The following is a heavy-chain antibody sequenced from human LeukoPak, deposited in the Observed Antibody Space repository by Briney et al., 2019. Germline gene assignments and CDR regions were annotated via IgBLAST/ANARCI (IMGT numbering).Heavy chain of an antibody. CDR1: GASISSSGYD. Sequence: PSETLSLTCTVSGASISSSGYDWGWIRQPRGKGLEWIATIYYSGSTYYSRSVKSRFTISVYTCKNQFSLKLNSLTAADTAVYYCARHVGGSAYFDYWGQGTLVTASS. J-gene: IGHJ4*02. V-gene: IGHV4-39*01. D-gene: IGHD2-15*01. CDR2: IYYSGST. CDR3: ARHVGGSAYFDY.